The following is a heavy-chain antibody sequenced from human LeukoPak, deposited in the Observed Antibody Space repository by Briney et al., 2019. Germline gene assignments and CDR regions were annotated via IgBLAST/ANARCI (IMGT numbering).Heavy chain of an antibody. J-gene: IGHJ4*02. Sequence: GGSLRLSRAASGFTFDDYGMSWVRQAPGKGLEWVSGINWNGGSTGYADSVKGRFTISRDNAKNSLYLQMNSLRAEDTALYYCARDLYDFWRHGYYFDYWGQGTLVTVSS. CDR1: GFTFDDYG. D-gene: IGHD3-3*01. CDR3: ARDLYDFWRHGYYFDY. V-gene: IGHV3-20*04. CDR2: INWNGGST.